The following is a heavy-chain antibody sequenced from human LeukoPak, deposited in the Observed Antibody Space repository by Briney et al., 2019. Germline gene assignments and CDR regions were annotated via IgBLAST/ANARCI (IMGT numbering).Heavy chain of an antibody. CDR2: IIPIFGTA. J-gene: IGHJ3*02. Sequence: SVKVSCKASGGTFSSYAISWVRQAPGQGLEWMGGIIPIFGTANYAQKFQGRVTITTDESTSTAYMELSSLRSEDAAVYYCARPIRTIFGVVMPDAFDIWGQGTMVTVSS. CDR3: ARPIRTIFGVVMPDAFDI. CDR1: GGTFSSYA. D-gene: IGHD3-3*01. V-gene: IGHV1-69*05.